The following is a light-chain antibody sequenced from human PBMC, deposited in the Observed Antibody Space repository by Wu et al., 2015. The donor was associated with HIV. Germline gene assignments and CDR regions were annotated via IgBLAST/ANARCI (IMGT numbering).Light chain of an antibody. Sequence: EIVLTQSPGTLSLSPGERATLSCRASQSVTSNYLAWYQQKPGQAPRLLIYGASSRATGIPDRFRGSGSGTDFTLTISCLQSEDFATYYCQQYYSYPHTFGQGTKVEIK. CDR2: GAS. V-gene: IGKV3-20*01. J-gene: IGKJ1*01. CDR3: QQYYSYPHT. CDR1: QSVTSNY.